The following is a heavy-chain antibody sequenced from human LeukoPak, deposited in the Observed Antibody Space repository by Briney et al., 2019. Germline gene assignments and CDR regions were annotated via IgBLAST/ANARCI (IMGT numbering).Heavy chain of an antibody. J-gene: IGHJ5*02. V-gene: IGHV4-39*07. Sequence: SETLSLTCTVSGGSISSSSYYWGWIRQPPGKGLEWIGTIYYSGSTNYNPSLKSRVTISVDTSKNQFSLKLSSVTAADTAVYYCARAKYSSSWYEFDPWGQGTLVTVSS. CDR2: IYYSGST. CDR3: ARAKYSSSWYEFDP. D-gene: IGHD6-13*01. CDR1: GGSISSSSYY.